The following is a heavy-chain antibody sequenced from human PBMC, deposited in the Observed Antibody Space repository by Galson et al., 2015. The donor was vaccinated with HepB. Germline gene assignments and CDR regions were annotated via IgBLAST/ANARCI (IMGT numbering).Heavy chain of an antibody. J-gene: IGHJ1*01. D-gene: IGHD2-2*01. CDR2: IKQDGSEI. Sequence: SLRLSCAVSGFSLSSYRMSWVRQAPAKGLEWVASIKQDGSEIRYADSVKGRFTISRDNARDSLYLQMNSLRAEDTAVYYCARLACSDTSCWTFYQHWGQGTLVTVSS. CDR3: ARLACSDTSCWTFYQH. CDR1: GFSLSSYR. V-gene: IGHV3-7*03.